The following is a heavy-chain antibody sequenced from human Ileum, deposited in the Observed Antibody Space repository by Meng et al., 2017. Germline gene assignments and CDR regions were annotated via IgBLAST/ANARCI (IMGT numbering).Heavy chain of an antibody. J-gene: IGHJ4*02. CDR2: ISNNGGST. V-gene: IGHV3-23*01. CDR3: AKDLSYGSGSFYFDS. Sequence: GESLKISCEASGFTFSNYGMNWVRQAPGKGLEWVSGISNNGGSTYYADSVKGRFTISRDNSKNTVHLYMSSLRAEDTAVYYCAKDLSYGSGSFYFDSWGQGTLVTVSS. CDR1: GFTFSNYG. D-gene: IGHD3-10*01.